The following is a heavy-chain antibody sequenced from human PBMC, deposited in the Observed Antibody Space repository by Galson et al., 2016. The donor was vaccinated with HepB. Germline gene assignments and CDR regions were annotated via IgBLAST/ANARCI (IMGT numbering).Heavy chain of an antibody. V-gene: IGHV3-30*18. CDR2: ICFDGKKT. CDR3: AKTKYSGSYLAWYLDL. D-gene: IGHD1-26*01. J-gene: IGHJ2*01. CDR1: GFNFRSFG. Sequence: SLRLSCAASGFNFRSFGMHWVRQPPGKGLEWVAMICFDGKKTYYSDSVKGGFTVSRDNSNSTLHLQMNSLRVDDTSVYYCAKTKYSGSYLAWYLDLWGRGTPVTVSS.